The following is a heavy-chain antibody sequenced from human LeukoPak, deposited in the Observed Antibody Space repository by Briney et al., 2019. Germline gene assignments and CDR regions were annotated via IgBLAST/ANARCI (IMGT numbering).Heavy chain of an antibody. CDR2: ISAYNGNT. Sequence: ASVKVSCKASGYTFTSYGISWVRQAPGQGLEWMGWISAYNGNTNYAQKFQGRVTITTDESTSTAYMELSSLRSEDTAVYYCASLTSSINNWFDPWGQGTLVTVSS. CDR1: GYTFTSYG. CDR3: ASLTSSINNWFDP. D-gene: IGHD2-21*01. V-gene: IGHV1-18*01. J-gene: IGHJ5*02.